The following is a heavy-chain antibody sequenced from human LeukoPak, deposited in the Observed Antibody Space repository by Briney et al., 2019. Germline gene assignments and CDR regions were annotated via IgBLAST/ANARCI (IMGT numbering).Heavy chain of an antibody. D-gene: IGHD4-17*01. CDR2: ISGNSYTT. CDR3: AKQRGDYADFGDY. Sequence: GGSLRLSCAASGFTFINYAMSWVRQAPGKGLEWVSAISGNSYTTSYADAVKGRFTVSRDNSKNTLYLQMNSVRADDTAVYYCAKQRGDYADFGDYWGQGTLVTVSS. V-gene: IGHV3-23*01. J-gene: IGHJ4*02. CDR1: GFTFINYA.